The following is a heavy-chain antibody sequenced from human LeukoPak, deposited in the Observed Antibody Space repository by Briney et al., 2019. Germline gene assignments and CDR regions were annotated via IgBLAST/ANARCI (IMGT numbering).Heavy chain of an antibody. V-gene: IGHV7-4-1*02. Sequence: ASVKVSCKASEYTFTGYYIHWVRQAPGQGLEWMGWINTNTGNPTYAQGFTGRFVFSLDTSVSTAYLQISSLKAEDTAVYYCARSGGSGSYYARNYYYYMDVWGKGTTVTVSS. D-gene: IGHD3-10*01. CDR3: ARSGGSGSYYARNYYYYMDV. CDR1: EYTFTGYY. CDR2: INTNTGNP. J-gene: IGHJ6*03.